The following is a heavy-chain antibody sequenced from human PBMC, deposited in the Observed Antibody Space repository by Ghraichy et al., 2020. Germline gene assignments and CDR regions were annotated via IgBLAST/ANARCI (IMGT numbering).Heavy chain of an antibody. CDR1: GGSISSSNYN. Sequence: SETLSLTCTVSGGSISSSNYNWGWIRQPPGKGLEWIASIYYSGSTHYNPSLKSRVIMSVDTSKNQFSLELSSLTAADTAVYYCARGRISFPIFGLVIIQFDPWGQGTLVTVSS. CDR2: IYYSGST. D-gene: IGHD3/OR15-3a*01. CDR3: ARGRISFPIFGLVIIQFDP. J-gene: IGHJ5*02. V-gene: IGHV4-39*01.